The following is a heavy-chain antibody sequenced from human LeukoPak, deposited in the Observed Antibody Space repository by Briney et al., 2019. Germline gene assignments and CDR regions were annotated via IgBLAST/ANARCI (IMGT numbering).Heavy chain of an antibody. Sequence: GGSLRLSCAASGFTVSSNYMSWVRQAPGKGLEWVSVIYSGGSTYYADSVKGRFTISRDNSKNTLYLQMNSLRAEDTAVYYCAKDPGANYYDSSGYHWGQGTLVTVSS. V-gene: IGHV3-53*01. CDR1: GFTVSSNY. CDR2: IYSGGST. CDR3: AKDPGANYYDSSGYH. D-gene: IGHD3-22*01. J-gene: IGHJ4*02.